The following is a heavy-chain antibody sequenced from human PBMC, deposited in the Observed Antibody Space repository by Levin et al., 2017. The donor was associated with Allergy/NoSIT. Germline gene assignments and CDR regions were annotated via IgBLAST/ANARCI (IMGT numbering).Heavy chain of an antibody. J-gene: IGHJ3*02. V-gene: IGHV3-11*01. CDR3: ASGYNWGSTLDAFDI. Sequence: GESLKISCAASGFTFSDYYMSWIRQAPGKGLEWVSYISSSGSTIYYADSVKGRFTISRDNAKNSLYLQMNSLRAEDTAVYYCASGYNWGSTLDAFDIWGQGTMVTVSS. CDR2: ISSSGSTI. D-gene: IGHD1-1*01. CDR1: GFTFSDYY.